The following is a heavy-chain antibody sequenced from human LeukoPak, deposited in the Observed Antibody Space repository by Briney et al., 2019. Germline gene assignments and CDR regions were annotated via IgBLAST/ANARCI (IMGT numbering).Heavy chain of an antibody. CDR2: IYHSGST. CDR3: ARVVGADRRFFDY. V-gene: IGHV4-38-2*01. CDR1: GYSISSDYY. Sequence: PSETLSLTCAVSGYSISSDYYWGWIRQPPGKGLEWIGTIYHSGSTYYNPSLKSRVTISVDTSNNQFSLKLSSVTAADTAVYYCARVVGADRRFFDYWGQGTLVTVSS. D-gene: IGHD1-26*01. J-gene: IGHJ4*02.